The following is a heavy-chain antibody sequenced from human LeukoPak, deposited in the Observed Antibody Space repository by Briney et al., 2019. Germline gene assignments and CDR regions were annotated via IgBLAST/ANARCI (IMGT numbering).Heavy chain of an antibody. D-gene: IGHD3-22*01. J-gene: IGHJ6*02. CDR2: ISSSSSYI. V-gene: IGHV3-21*01. Sequence: GWSLRLSCAASGFTFSSYSMNWVRQAPGKGLEWVSSISSSSSYIYYADSVKGRFTISRDNAKNSLYLQMNSLRAEDTAVYYCARGGENSSGYRVFYYGMDVWGQGTTVTVSS. CDR1: GFTFSSYS. CDR3: ARGGENSSGYRVFYYGMDV.